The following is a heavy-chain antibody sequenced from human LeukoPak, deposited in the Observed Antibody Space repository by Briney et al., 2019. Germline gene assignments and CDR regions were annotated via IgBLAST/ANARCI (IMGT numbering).Heavy chain of an antibody. CDR2: IYYSGST. CDR3: ARFRTGYCDYVVRRTYYFDY. D-gene: IGHD4-17*01. V-gene: IGHV4-59*01. Sequence: PSETLSLTXTVSGGSISSYYWSWIWQPPGKGLEWIGYIYYSGSTNYNPSLKSRVTISVDTSKSQFSLKLSSVTAADTAVYYCARFRTGYCDYVVRRTYYFDYWGQGTLVTVSS. J-gene: IGHJ4*02. CDR1: GGSISSYY.